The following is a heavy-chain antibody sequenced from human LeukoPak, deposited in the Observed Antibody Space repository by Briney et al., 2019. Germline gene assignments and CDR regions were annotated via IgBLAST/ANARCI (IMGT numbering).Heavy chain of an antibody. CDR3: AAYYYDSSGYFFRVPPTNYYGMDV. Sequence: GGSLRLSCAASGFTFSSYAMSWVRQAPGKGLEWVSAISGSGGSTYYADSVKGRFTISRDNSKNTLYLQMNSLRAEDTAVYYCAAYYYDSSGYFFRVPPTNYYGMDVWGQGTTVTVSS. V-gene: IGHV3-23*01. CDR1: GFTFSSYA. D-gene: IGHD3-22*01. CDR2: ISGSGGST. J-gene: IGHJ6*02.